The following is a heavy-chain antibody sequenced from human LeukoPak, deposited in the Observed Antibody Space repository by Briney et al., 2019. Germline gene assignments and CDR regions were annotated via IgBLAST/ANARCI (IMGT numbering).Heavy chain of an antibody. Sequence: SETLSLTCTVSDYSISNGYYWGWIRQPPGKGLEWIGSIYHSGSTYYNPSLKSRVTISVDTSKNHFSLKLNSVTAADSAVYYCAKSNGYGLVDIWGQGTMVTVSS. CDR2: IYHSGST. D-gene: IGHD3-10*01. V-gene: IGHV4-38-2*02. CDR1: DYSISNGYY. J-gene: IGHJ3*02. CDR3: AKSNGYGLVDI.